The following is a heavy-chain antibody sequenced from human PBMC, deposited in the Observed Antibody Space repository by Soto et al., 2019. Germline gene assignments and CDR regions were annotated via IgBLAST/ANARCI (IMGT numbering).Heavy chain of an antibody. J-gene: IGHJ6*02. CDR1: GFTFSSYG. CDR3: AKGGADPWYYYGMDV. CDR2: ISYDGSNK. V-gene: IGHV3-30*18. Sequence: QVQLVESGGGVVQPGRSLRLSCAASGFTFSSYGMHWVRQAPGKGLEWVAVISYDGSNKYYADSVKGRFTISRDNSKNTLYLQMNSLRAEDTAVYYCAKGGADPWYYYGMDVWGQGTTVTVSS. D-gene: IGHD1-26*01.